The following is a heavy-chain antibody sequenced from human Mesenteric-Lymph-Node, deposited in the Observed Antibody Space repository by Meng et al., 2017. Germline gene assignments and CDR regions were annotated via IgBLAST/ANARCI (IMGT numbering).Heavy chain of an antibody. CDR2: ISGSGGST. Sequence: GESLKISCAASGFNFSSYAMSWVRQAPGKGLEWVSAISGSGGSTYYADSVKGRFTISRDNSKNTLYLQMNSLRAEDTAVYYCAGMDSGYYYYGMDVWGQGTTVTVSS. D-gene: IGHD5-18*01. J-gene: IGHJ6*02. V-gene: IGHV3-23*01. CDR3: AGMDSGYYYYGMDV. CDR1: GFNFSSYA.